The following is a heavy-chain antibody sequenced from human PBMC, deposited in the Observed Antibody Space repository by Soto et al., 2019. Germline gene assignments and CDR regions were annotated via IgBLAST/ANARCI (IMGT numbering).Heavy chain of an antibody. D-gene: IGHD5-12*01. J-gene: IGHJ4*02. V-gene: IGHV3-23*01. CDR3: ATGPFHSGYEVFDY. CDR1: GFTFSSYA. CDR2: ISGSGGST. Sequence: GGSLRLSCAASGFTFSSYAMSWVRQAPGKGLEWVSGISGSGGSTYYVDSVKGQFAISRDNSKNTLYLQMNNLRAEDTAVYYCATGPFHSGYEVFDYWGQGTLVTVSS.